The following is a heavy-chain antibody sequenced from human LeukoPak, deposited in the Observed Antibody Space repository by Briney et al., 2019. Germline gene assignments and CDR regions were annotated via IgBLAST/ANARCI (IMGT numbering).Heavy chain of an antibody. CDR3: AKASGYSYGYYIDY. Sequence: PGGSLRLSCAASGFTFSSYAMSWVRQARGKWLEWVSAISGSGGSTYYADSVKGRFTISRDNSKNTLYLQMNSLRAEDTAVYYCAKASGYSYGYYIDYWGQGTLVTASS. V-gene: IGHV3-23*01. J-gene: IGHJ4*02. CDR2: ISGSGGST. D-gene: IGHD5-18*01. CDR1: GFTFSSYA.